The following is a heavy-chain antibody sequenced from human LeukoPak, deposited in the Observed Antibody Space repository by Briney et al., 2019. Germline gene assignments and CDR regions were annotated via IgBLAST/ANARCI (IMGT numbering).Heavy chain of an antibody. CDR3: ARGRSYGYY. J-gene: IGHJ4*02. CDR1: GGSISSGGYS. D-gene: IGHD5-18*01. Sequence: SETLSLTCTVSGGSISSGGYSWSWIRQPPGKGLEWIGYIYYSGSTNYNPSLKSRVTISVDTSKNQFSLKLGSVTAADTAVYYCARGRSYGYYWGQGTLVTVSS. CDR2: IYYSGST. V-gene: IGHV4-61*08.